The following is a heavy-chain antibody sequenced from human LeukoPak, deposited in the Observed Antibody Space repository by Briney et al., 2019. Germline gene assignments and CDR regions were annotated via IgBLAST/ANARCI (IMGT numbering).Heavy chain of an antibody. CDR1: GFAASSDY. CDR2: ISSDGSNK. CDR3: AKGAGYSFGYDFEY. J-gene: IGHJ4*02. Sequence: PGGSLRLSCVASGFAASSDYMSWVRQAPGKGLEWVAVISSDGSNKYYADSVKGRFTISRDNSKNTLYLQMNSLRPEDTAVFYCAKGAGYSFGYDFEYWGQGTLVTVSS. D-gene: IGHD5-18*01. V-gene: IGHV3-30*18.